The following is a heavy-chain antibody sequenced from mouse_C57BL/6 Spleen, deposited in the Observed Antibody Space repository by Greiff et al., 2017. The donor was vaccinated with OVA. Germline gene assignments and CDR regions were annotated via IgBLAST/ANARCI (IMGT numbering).Heavy chain of an antibody. CDR2: IWRGGST. J-gene: IGHJ3*01. D-gene: IGHD2-4*01. CDR1: GFSLTSYG. Sequence: QVQLQQSGPGLVQPSQSLSITCTVSGFSLTSYGVHWVRQSPGKGLEWLGVIWRGGSTDYNAAIMSRLSITKDNSKSQVFFKMNSLQADDTAIYYCAKNYYDYDGFAYWGQGTLVTVSA. CDR3: AKNYYDYDGFAY. V-gene: IGHV2-5*01.